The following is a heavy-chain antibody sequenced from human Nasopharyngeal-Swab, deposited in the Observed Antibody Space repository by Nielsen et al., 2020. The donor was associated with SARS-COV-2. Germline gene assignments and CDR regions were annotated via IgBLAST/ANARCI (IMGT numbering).Heavy chain of an antibody. CDR2: IRSKANSYAT. J-gene: IGHJ6*04. V-gene: IGHV3-73*01. D-gene: IGHD2-2*01. CDR3: TRPIYCSSISCSDV. CDR1: GFTFSGSA. Sequence: GESLKISCAASGFTFSGSAMHWVRQASGKGLEWVGRIRSKANSYATAYAASVKGRFTISRDDSKNTAYLQMNSLKTEDTAVYYCTRPIYCSSISCSDVWGKGTTVTVSS.